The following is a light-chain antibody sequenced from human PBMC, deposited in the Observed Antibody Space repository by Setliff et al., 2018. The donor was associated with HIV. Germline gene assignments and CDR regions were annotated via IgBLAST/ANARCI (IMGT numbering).Light chain of an antibody. CDR3: SSYTSSGTPV. Sequence: QSALTQPTSVSGSPGQSITISCTGTSSDVGGCNYVSWYQHRPGKAPKVVIYEVSNRPSGVSNRFSGSKSGNTASLTISGLQAEEEADYYCSSYTSSGTPVFGGGTKGTVL. CDR1: SSDVGGCNY. J-gene: IGLJ3*02. V-gene: IGLV2-14*01. CDR2: EVS.